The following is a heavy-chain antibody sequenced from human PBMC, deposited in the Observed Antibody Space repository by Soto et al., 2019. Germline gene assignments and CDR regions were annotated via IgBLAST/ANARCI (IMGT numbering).Heavy chain of an antibody. CDR3: AKDRGAHSSGWEDAFDI. Sequence: GGSLRLSCAASGFTFSSYAMSWVRQAPGKGLEWVSAISGSGGSTYYADSVKGRFTISRDNSKNTLYLQMNSLRAEDTAVYYCAKDRGAHSSGWEDAFDIWGQGTMVTVSS. V-gene: IGHV3-23*01. J-gene: IGHJ3*02. CDR2: ISGSGGST. CDR1: GFTFSSYA. D-gene: IGHD6-19*01.